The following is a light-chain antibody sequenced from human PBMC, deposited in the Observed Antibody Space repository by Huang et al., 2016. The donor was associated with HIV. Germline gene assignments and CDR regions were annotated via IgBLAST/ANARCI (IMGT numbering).Light chain of an antibody. CDR3: QQYNNWPGT. Sequence: EILMTQSPGTLSVSPGERATLSCRASQTVTTNLAWYQQKPGQAPRLLIYGSSTRATAIPARFSGSGSGTEFTLTISSLQSEDFAVYYCQQYNNWPGTFGQGTKLEIK. V-gene: IGKV3-15*01. CDR2: GSS. J-gene: IGKJ2*01. CDR1: QTVTTN.